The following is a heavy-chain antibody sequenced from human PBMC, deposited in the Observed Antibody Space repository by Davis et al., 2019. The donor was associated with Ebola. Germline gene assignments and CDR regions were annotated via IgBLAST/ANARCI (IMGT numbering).Heavy chain of an antibody. CDR2: IYYSGST. CDR3: ARHRVSSGWLDY. CDR1: GGSISSYY. V-gene: IGHV4-59*08. Sequence: SETLSLTCTVSGGSISSYYWSWIRQPPGKGLEWIGYIYYSGSTNYNPSLKRRVTISVDTSKNQFSLKLSSVTAADTAVYYCARHRVSSGWLDYWGQGTLVTVSS. D-gene: IGHD6-19*01. J-gene: IGHJ4*02.